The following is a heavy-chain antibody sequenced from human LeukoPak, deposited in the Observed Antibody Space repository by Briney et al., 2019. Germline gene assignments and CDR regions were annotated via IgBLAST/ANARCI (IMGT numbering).Heavy chain of an antibody. D-gene: IGHD3-22*01. CDR3: ARASYYYASSGYYGDAFHI. J-gene: IGHJ3*02. CDR2: IYTSGST. V-gene: IGHV4-4*07. CDR1: GVSISSYY. Sequence: SETLSLTCTVSGVSISSYYWSWIRQPAGKGLEWIGRIYTSGSTNYNPSLKGRVTMSVDTSKNQFSLKLSSVTAADTAVYYCARASYYYASSGYYGDAFHIWGQGTMVTVSS.